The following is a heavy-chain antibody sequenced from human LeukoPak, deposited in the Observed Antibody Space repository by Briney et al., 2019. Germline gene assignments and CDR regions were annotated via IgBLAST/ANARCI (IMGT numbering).Heavy chain of an antibody. V-gene: IGHV4-34*01. CDR2: INHSGST. D-gene: IGHD3-10*01. Sequence: SETLSLTCAVYGGSFSGYYWSWSRQPTGKGLQWIGEINHSGSTNYNPSLKSRVTISVDTSKNQFSLKLSSVTAADTAVYYCARTYGSGSYYWFDPWGQGTLVTVSS. CDR1: GGSFSGYY. CDR3: ARTYGSGSYYWFDP. J-gene: IGHJ5*02.